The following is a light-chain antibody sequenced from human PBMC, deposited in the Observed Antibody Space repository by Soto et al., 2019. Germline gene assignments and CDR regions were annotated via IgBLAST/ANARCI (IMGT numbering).Light chain of an antibody. CDR3: QRYNNWPLT. CDR2: SLS. Sequence: DIVMTQTPLSLSVGLGEPASISCKSSRSLFDSEDRLTSLDWFLHKPGQSPQLLIYSLSYRAPGVPDRFSGSGSGTEFTLTINSLQSEDFAVYYCQRYNNWPLTFGGGTKVESK. V-gene: IGKV2-40*01. CDR1: RSLFDSEDRLTS. J-gene: IGKJ4*01.